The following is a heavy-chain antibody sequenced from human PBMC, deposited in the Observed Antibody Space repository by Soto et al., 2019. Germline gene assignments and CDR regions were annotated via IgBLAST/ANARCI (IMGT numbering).Heavy chain of an antibody. Sequence: QVQLVQSGAEVKKPGASVKVSCKASGYTFTGYYMHWVRQAPGQGLELVGWINPNSGGTNYAQKFQGRVTMTRDTSISTAYMELSRLRSDDTAVYYCARDPPLVRGIGWFDPWGQGTLVTVS. D-gene: IGHD3-10*01. J-gene: IGHJ5*02. CDR2: INPNSGGT. V-gene: IGHV1-2*02. CDR3: ARDPPLVRGIGWFDP. CDR1: GYTFTGYY.